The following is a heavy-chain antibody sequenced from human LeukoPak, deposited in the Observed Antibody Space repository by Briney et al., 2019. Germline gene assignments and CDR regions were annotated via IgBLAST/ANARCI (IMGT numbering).Heavy chain of an antibody. V-gene: IGHV4-34*01. CDR1: GGSLSDYY. J-gene: IGHJ6*04. CDR2: INPSGGT. D-gene: IGHD3-9*01. Sequence: SETLSLTCGVFGGSLSDYYWSWIRQPPGKGLEWVGEINPSGGTNYNPSLKSRVNISLDTSKKLFSLELTSVTAADTAVYYCARFFYDILSGQDVWGKGTTVTVSS. CDR3: ARFFYDILSGQDV.